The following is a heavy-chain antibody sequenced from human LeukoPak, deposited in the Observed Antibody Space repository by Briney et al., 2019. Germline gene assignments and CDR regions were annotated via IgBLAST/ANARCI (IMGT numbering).Heavy chain of an antibody. CDR1: GFTFSHYG. D-gene: IGHD2-15*01. CDR3: ARVTCSGGSCYVGLGIDY. Sequence: GGSLGLSCAASGFTFSHYGMHWVRQAPGKGLEWVAIIWYDGSKEYYEDSVKGRFTISRDNSKNTLYLQMNSLRADDTAVYYCARVTCSGGSCYVGLGIDYWGQGTLVTVSS. CDR2: IWYDGSKE. V-gene: IGHV3-33*01. J-gene: IGHJ4*02.